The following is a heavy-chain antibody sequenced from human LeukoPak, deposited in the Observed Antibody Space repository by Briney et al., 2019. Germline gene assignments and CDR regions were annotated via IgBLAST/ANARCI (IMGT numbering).Heavy chain of an antibody. J-gene: IGHJ4*02. Sequence: PSETLSLTCTVSGGSISTYYWSWIRRPPGKGLEWIGYIYFTGSTNYNPSLKRRVTISVDTSKNQFSLKLNSMTAADTAVYYCARADTTMAPWDYWGQGTLVTVSS. D-gene: IGHD5-18*01. V-gene: IGHV4-59*01. CDR1: GGSISTYY. CDR2: IYFTGST. CDR3: ARADTTMAPWDY.